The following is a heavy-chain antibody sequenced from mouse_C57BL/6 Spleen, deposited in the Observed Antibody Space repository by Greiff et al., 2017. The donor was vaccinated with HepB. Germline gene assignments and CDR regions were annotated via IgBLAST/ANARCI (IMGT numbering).Heavy chain of an antibody. CDR2: INPYNGGT. J-gene: IGHJ1*03. CDR3: ARSVYYGSSHGYFDV. D-gene: IGHD1-1*01. V-gene: IGHV1-19*01. Sequence: EVQVVESGPVLVKPGASVKMSCKASGYTFTDYYMNWVKQSHGKSLEWIGVINPYNGGTRYNQKFKGKATLTVDKSSSTAYMELNSLTSEDSAVYYCARSVYYGSSHGYFDVWGTGTTVTVSS. CDR1: GYTFTDYY.